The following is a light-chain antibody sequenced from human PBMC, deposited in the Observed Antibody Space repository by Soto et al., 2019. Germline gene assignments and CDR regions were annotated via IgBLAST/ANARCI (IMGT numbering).Light chain of an antibody. J-gene: IGKJ1*01. CDR1: KDISNY. CDR2: AAS. Sequence: DIQMTQSPSSLSASVGDRVTITSRATKDISNYLAWYQQKPGKVPNLLIYAASTLQSGVPSRFSGSGSGTDFTLTISSLQPEDVATYYCQKYNSAPPWTFGQGTKVEI. V-gene: IGKV1-27*01. CDR3: QKYNSAPPWT.